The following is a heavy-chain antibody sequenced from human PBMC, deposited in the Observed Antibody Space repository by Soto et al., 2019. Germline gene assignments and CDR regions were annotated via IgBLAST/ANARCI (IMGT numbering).Heavy chain of an antibody. J-gene: IGHJ6*02. CDR2: INNDGTST. CDR1: EFTFSHYW. Sequence: GGSLRLSCAASEFTFSHYWMHWVRQDPGKGLVWVSGINNDGTSTKYADSVKGRFTISRDNAKNTLYLQINSLRVEDTAVYYCARGNYYGMDVWGQGTTVTVSS. CDR3: ARGNYYGMDV. V-gene: IGHV3-74*03.